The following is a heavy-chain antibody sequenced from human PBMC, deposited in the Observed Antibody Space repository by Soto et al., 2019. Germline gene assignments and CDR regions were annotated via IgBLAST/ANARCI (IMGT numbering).Heavy chain of an antibody. J-gene: IGHJ4*02. D-gene: IGHD5-18*01. V-gene: IGHV3-30-3*01. CDR2: ISFDGTKK. CDR1: GFTFNIYA. CDR3: ARVGYSSPFDY. Sequence: GGSLRLSCAASGFTFNIYALHWVRQAPGKGLEWVAVISFDGTKKYYSDSVKGRFTISRDNAKNSLYLQMNSLRDEDTAVYYCARVGYSSPFDYWGQGTLVTVSS.